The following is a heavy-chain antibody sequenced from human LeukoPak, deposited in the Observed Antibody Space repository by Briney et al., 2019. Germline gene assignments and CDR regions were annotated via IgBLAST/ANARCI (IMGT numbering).Heavy chain of an antibody. CDR3: ARSSRDHYYNYGMDV. D-gene: IGHD5-24*01. CDR2: IDWDDDR. Sequence: QSGPALVKPTQTLTLTCTFSGFSLSTSGMCVSWIRQPPGKALEWLARIDWDDDRYYNASLKTRLTISKDTSENQVVLTMTNMDPVDTATYYCARSSRDHYYNYGMDVWGQGTTVTVSS. CDR1: GFSLSTSGMC. J-gene: IGHJ6*02. V-gene: IGHV2-70*11.